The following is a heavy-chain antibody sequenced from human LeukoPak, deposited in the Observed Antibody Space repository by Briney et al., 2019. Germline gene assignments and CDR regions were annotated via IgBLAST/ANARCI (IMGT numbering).Heavy chain of an antibody. CDR1: GFTFSSYG. J-gene: IGHJ3*02. CDR3: AKDTTSGFEIVGAFDI. V-gene: IGHV3-33*06. CDR2: IWYDGSNK. D-gene: IGHD3-22*01. Sequence: GGSLRLSCAASGFTFSSYGMHWVRQAPGKGLEWVAVIWYDGSNKYYADYVKGRFTISRDNSKNTLYLQMNSLRAEDTAVYYCAKDTTSGFEIVGAFDIWGQGTMVTVSS.